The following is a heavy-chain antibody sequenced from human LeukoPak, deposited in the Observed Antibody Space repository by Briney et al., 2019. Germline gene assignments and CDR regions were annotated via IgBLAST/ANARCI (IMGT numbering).Heavy chain of an antibody. D-gene: IGHD6-19*01. CDR2: INHSGST. Sequence: SETLSLTCAVYGGSFSGYYWSWIRQPPGKGLEWIGEINHSGSTNYNPSLKSRVTISVDTSKNQFSLKLSSVTAADTAVYYCATYSSGWHYFDYWGQGTLVTVSS. J-gene: IGHJ4*02. V-gene: IGHV4-34*01. CDR1: GGSFSGYY. CDR3: ATYSSGWHYFDY.